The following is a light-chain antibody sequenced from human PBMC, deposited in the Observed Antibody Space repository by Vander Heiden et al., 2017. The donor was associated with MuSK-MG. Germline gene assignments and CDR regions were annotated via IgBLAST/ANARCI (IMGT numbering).Light chain of an antibody. CDR2: DGS. Sequence: QCALTRPSSVSGSPGQSLTRSCTGTSSDVWSYHLLSWYQKHPGKAPKLMIYDGSKRPSGVPNRFSGSKSGNTASLTISGAQAEDEADYYCCSHAGSSTLLVFGGGTKLTVL. CDR3: CSHAGSSTLLV. CDR1: SSDVWSYHL. J-gene: IGLJ2*01. V-gene: IGLV2-23*01.